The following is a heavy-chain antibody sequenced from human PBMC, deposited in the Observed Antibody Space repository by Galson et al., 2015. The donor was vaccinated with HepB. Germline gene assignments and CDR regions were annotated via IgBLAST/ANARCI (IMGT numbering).Heavy chain of an antibody. D-gene: IGHD6-19*01. V-gene: IGHV1-3*01. CDR2: INAGNGNT. J-gene: IGHJ4*02. CDR1: GYTFTSYA. CDR3: ARVPGYSSGWYGFDY. Sequence: SVKVSCKASGYTFTSYAMHWVRQAPGQRLEWMGWINAGNGNTKYSQKFQGRVTITRDTSASTAYMELSSLRSEDTAVYYCARVPGYSSGWYGFDYWGQGTLVTVSS.